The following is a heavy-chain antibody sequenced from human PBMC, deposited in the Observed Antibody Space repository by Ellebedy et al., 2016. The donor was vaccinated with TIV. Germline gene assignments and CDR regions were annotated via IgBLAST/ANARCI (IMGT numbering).Heavy chain of an antibody. D-gene: IGHD5-18*01. V-gene: IGHV3-48*02. CDR3: ARSAPSAAMAADAFDI. Sequence: GESLKISCAASGFTFSSYSMNWVRQAPGKGLEWVSYISSSSSTIYYADSVKGRFTISRDNAKNSLYLQMNSLRDEDTAVYYCARSAPSAAMAADAFDIWGQGTMVTVSS. CDR1: GFTFSSYS. J-gene: IGHJ3*02. CDR2: ISSSSSTI.